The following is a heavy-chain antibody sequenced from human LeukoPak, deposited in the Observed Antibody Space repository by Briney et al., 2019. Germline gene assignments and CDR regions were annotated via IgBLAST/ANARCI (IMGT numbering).Heavy chain of an antibody. D-gene: IGHD6-13*01. J-gene: IGHJ4*02. CDR1: GFTFSDYY. Sequence: GGSLRLSCAASGFTFSDYYMSWIRQAPGKGLEWVSYISSSGSTIYYADSVKGRFTISRDNTKNSLYLQMNSLRAEDTAVYYCAHIIAAAGIDYWGQGTLVTVSS. CDR2: ISSSGSTI. V-gene: IGHV3-11*01. CDR3: AHIIAAAGIDY.